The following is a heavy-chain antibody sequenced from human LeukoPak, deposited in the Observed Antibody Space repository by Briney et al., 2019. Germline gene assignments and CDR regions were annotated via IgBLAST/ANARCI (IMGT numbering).Heavy chain of an antibody. CDR3: ARRRPCSSTSCYTVGGRQKRNNWFDP. V-gene: IGHV4-34*01. D-gene: IGHD2-2*02. Sequence: PSETLSLTCAVYGGSFSGYYWSWIRQPPGKGLEWIGEINHSGSTNYNPSLKSRVTISVDTSKNQFSLKLSSVTAADTAVYYCARRRPCSSTSCYTVGGRQKRNNWFDPWGQGTLVTVSS. J-gene: IGHJ5*02. CDR2: INHSGST. CDR1: GGSFSGYY.